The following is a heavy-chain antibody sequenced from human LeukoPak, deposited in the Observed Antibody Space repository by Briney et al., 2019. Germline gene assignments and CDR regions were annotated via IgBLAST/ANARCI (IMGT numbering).Heavy chain of an antibody. J-gene: IGHJ4*02. V-gene: IGHV3-15*01. Sequence: PGGSLRLSCAASGFTFKNDWMSWVRQAPGKGLEWVGRIKSKTDGGTTDYAAPGKGRFTISRDDSKNTLYLQMNSLQTEDTAVYYCTTDASPYCSNGKWYSGGNFDYWGQGTLVSVSS. CDR2: IKSKTDGGTT. D-gene: IGHD2-8*01. CDR1: GFTFKNDW. CDR3: TTDASPYCSNGKWYSGGNFDY.